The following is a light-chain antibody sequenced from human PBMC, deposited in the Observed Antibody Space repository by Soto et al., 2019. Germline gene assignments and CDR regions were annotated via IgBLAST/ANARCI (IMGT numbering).Light chain of an antibody. CDR2: EVS. J-gene: IGLJ1*01. Sequence: QSALTQPPSVSGSPGQSVTISCAGTSSVVGSYNRVSWYQQPPGTAPKLMISEVSNRPSGVPDRFSGSKSGNTASLTISGLQAEDEADYYCSSYTSSSTYVSGTGTKVTVL. CDR1: SSVVGSYNR. CDR3: SSYTSSSTYV. V-gene: IGLV2-18*02.